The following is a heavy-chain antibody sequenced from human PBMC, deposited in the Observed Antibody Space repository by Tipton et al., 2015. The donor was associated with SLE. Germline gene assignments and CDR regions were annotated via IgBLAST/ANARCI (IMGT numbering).Heavy chain of an antibody. CDR1: GYTFTSYY. V-gene: IGHV1-46*01. CDR2: INPSGGST. D-gene: IGHD3-16*01. Sequence: QSGAEVKKPGASVKVSCKASGYTFTSYYMHWVRQAPGQGLEWMGIINPSGGSTSYAQKFQGRVTMTRDTSTSTVYMELSSLRSEDTAVYYCARGAGPITSVGNYYYYYYMDVWGKGTTVTVSS. J-gene: IGHJ6*03. CDR3: ARGAGPITSVGNYYYYYYMDV.